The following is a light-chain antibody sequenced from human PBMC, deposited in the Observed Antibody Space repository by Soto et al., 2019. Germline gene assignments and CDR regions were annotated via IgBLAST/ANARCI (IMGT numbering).Light chain of an antibody. J-gene: IGLJ2*01. CDR1: SSDVGNYNF. V-gene: IGLV2-14*01. CDR3: ASYTSSGALV. CDR2: EVS. Sequence: QSALTQPASVSGSPGQSIIISCTGTSSDVGNYNFVSWYQQNPGKAPKLMINEVSNRPSGVSNRFSGSKSGNTASLTISGLQAEDEADYYCASYTSSGALVFGGGTQLTVL.